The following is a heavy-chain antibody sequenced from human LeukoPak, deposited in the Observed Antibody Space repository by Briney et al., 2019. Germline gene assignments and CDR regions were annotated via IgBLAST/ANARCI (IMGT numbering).Heavy chain of an antibody. CDR2: INAGNGNT. CDR1: GGTFSSYA. Sequence: ASVKVSCKASGGTFSSYAISWVRQAPGQGLEWMGWINAGNGNTKYSQEFQGRVTITRDTSASTAYMELSSLRSEDTAVYYCARRLQWLVPFDSWGQGNLVTVSA. V-gene: IGHV1-3*03. J-gene: IGHJ4*02. D-gene: IGHD6-19*01. CDR3: ARRLQWLVPFDS.